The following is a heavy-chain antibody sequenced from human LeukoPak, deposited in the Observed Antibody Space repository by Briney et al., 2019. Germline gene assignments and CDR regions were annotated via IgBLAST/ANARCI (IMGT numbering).Heavy chain of an antibody. CDR1: GGTFSSYA. Sequence: SVKVSCKASGGTFSSYAISWVRQAPGQGLEWMGRIIPILGIANYAQKFQGRVTITADKSTSTAYMELSSLRSEDMAVYYCAEGSGSYYLYWGQGTLVTVSS. J-gene: IGHJ4*02. V-gene: IGHV1-69*04. CDR2: IIPILGIA. D-gene: IGHD3-10*01. CDR3: AEGSGSYYLY.